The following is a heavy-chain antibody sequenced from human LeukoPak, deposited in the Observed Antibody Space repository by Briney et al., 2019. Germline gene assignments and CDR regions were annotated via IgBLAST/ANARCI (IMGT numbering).Heavy chain of an antibody. J-gene: IGHJ4*02. Sequence: SVKVSCKASGGTFSSYAISWVRQAPGQGLEWMGRIIPILGIANYAQKFQGRVTITADKSTSTAHMELSSLRSEDTAVYYCASNYDILTGYHFDYWGQGTLVTVSS. CDR2: IIPILGIA. V-gene: IGHV1-69*04. D-gene: IGHD3-9*01. CDR3: ASNYDILTGYHFDY. CDR1: GGTFSSYA.